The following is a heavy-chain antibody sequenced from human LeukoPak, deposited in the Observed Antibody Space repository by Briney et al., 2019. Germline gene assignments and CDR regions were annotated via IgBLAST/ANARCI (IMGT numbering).Heavy chain of an antibody. J-gene: IGHJ4*02. V-gene: IGHV4-59*01. CDR3: ARDLGANGAGRFDY. Sequence: SETLSLTCTVSGGSISSYYWSWIRQPPGKGLEWIGYIYYSGSTNYNPSLRSRVTISVDTSKNQFSLKLSSVTAADTGVYYCARDLGANGAGRFDYWGQGTLVTVSS. D-gene: IGHD1-26*01. CDR2: IYYSGST. CDR1: GGSISSYY.